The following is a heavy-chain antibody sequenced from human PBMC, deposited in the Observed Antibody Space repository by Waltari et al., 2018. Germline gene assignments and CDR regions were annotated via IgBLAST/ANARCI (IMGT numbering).Heavy chain of an antibody. D-gene: IGHD5-18*01. Sequence: QVQLVESGGGVVQPGRSLRLSCVASGFTFSSYGMHWVRQAPGKGLEWVAVIWYDGSNKYYADSVKGRFTISRDNSKNTLYLQMNSLRAEDTAVYYCAKTDTAMVSVYYYGMDVWGQGTTVTVSS. V-gene: IGHV3-33*06. CDR2: IWYDGSNK. J-gene: IGHJ6*02. CDR3: AKTDTAMVSVYYYGMDV. CDR1: GFTFSSYG.